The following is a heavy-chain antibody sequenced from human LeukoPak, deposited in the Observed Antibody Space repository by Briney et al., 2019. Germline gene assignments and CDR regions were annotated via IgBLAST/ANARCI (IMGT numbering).Heavy chain of an antibody. D-gene: IGHD1-26*01. J-gene: IGHJ4*02. Sequence: ASVNVSCKACGGSFSSYAISWVRQAPGAALEWIGGIIPVFGTANYAQKFRGRVTIIADESTSTAYMGLSSLRSEDTAVYYCARERRGSGSYYPLLDYWGEGTLVTVCS. CDR2: IIPVFGTA. CDR3: ARERRGSGSYYPLLDY. V-gene: IGHV1-69*13. CDR1: GGSFSSYA.